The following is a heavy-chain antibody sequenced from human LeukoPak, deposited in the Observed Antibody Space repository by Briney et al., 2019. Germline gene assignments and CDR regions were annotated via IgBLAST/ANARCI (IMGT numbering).Heavy chain of an antibody. CDR1: GFPFSSYA. CDR2: ISDSGGST. Sequence: PGGSLRLSCSASGFPFSSYAMHWVRQAPGKGLEYVSAISDSGGSTYYADSVKGRFTISRDNSKNTLYLQMSSLRAEDAAVYYCARGLGYCSSTTCYGELPGDYWSQGTLVTVSS. D-gene: IGHD2-2*01. J-gene: IGHJ4*02. V-gene: IGHV3-64D*09. CDR3: ARGLGYCSSTTCYGELPGDY.